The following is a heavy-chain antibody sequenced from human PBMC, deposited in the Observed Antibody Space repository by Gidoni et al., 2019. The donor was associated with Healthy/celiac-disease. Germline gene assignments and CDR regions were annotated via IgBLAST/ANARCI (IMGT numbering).Heavy chain of an antibody. CDR1: DDSISRGHYY. D-gene: IGHD3-3*01. CDR3: AREQYDFWSGSLDY. CDR2: IYNTGNT. Sequence: QVQLQASGPGLVKPSQTLSLTCTVSDDSISRGHYYWSWIRQPAGQELEWIGHIYNTGNTNYNPSLGSRVTISVDTSKNQFSLKLSSVTAADTAVYYCAREQYDFWSGSLDYWGQGTLVTVSS. V-gene: IGHV4-61*02. J-gene: IGHJ4*02.